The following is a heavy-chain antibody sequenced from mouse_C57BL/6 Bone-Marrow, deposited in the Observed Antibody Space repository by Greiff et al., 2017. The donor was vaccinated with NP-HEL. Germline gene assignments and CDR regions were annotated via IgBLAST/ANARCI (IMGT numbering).Heavy chain of an antibody. CDR3: ARRFNTTVIAAYYYAMDY. CDR2: INPSSGYT. Sequence: QVQLQQSGAELVKPGASVKLSCKASGYTFTSYWMHWVKQRPGQGLEWIGYINPSSGYTKYNQKFKDKATLTADKSSSTAYMQLSSLTYEDSAVYDCARRFNTTVIAAYYYAMDYWGQGTSVTVSS. J-gene: IGHJ4*01. V-gene: IGHV1-7*01. CDR1: GYTFTSYW. D-gene: IGHD1-1*01.